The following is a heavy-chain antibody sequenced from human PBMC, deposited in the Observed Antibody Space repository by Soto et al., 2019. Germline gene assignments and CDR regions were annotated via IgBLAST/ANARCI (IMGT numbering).Heavy chain of an antibody. CDR3: AREVPPWRQPFDY. CDR2: INAGNGNT. V-gene: IGHV1-3*01. D-gene: IGHD1-1*01. J-gene: IGHJ4*02. CDR1: GYTFTSYA. Sequence: ASVKVSCKASGYTFTSYAMHWVRQAPGQRLEWMGWINAGNGNTKYSQKFQGRVTITRDTSASTAYMELSSLRSEDTAVYYCAREVPPWRQPFDYWGQGTLVTVSS.